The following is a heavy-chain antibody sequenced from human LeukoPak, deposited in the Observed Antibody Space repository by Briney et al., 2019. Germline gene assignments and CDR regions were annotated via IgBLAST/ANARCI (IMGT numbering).Heavy chain of an antibody. CDR3: ARGEGARDGYNYEGPFYFDY. J-gene: IGHJ4*02. CDR1: GGSFSDYY. Sequence: SETLSLTCAVYGGSFSDYYWSWIRQPPGKELEWIGKINHSGSTNYNPSLKSRVTISVDTSKNQFSLKVSAVTAADTAVYYCARGEGARDGYNYEGPFYFDYWGQGTLVTVSS. D-gene: IGHD5-24*01. V-gene: IGHV4-34*01. CDR2: INHSGST.